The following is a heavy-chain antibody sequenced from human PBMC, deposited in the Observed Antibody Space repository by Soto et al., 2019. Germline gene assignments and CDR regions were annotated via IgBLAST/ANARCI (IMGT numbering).Heavy chain of an antibody. J-gene: IGHJ5*02. D-gene: IGHD2-2*02. V-gene: IGHV3-11*06. CDR3: ARDRDIVVVPAAIREFSWFDP. CDR1: GFTFSDYY. Sequence: GSLRLSCAASGFTFSDYYMSWIRQAPGKGLEWVSYISSSSSYTNYADSVKGRFTISRDNAKNSLYLQMNSLRAEDTAVYYCARDRDIVVVPAAIREFSWFDPWGQGTLVTVSS. CDR2: ISSSSSYT.